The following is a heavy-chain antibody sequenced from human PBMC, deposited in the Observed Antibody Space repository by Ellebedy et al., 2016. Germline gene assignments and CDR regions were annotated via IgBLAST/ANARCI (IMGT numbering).Heavy chain of an antibody. J-gene: IGHJ2*01. Sequence: GGSLRLSCAASGFTVSSNYMSWVRQAPGKGLEWVSVIYSGGSTYYADSVKGRFTISRDNSKNTLYLQMTSLRAEDTAVYYCARGPETTWYFDLWGRGTLVTVSS. CDR2: IYSGGST. V-gene: IGHV3-53*01. CDR1: GFTVSSNY. D-gene: IGHD1/OR15-1a*01. CDR3: ARGPETTWYFDL.